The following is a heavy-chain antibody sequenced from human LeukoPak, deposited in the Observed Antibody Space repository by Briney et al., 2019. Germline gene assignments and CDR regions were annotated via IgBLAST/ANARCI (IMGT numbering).Heavy chain of an antibody. D-gene: IGHD3-22*01. Sequence: GGSLRLSCAASGFTFSSYWMSWVRQAPGKGLEWVANIKQDGSEKYYVDSVRGRFTISRDNAKNSLYLQMDSLRAEDTAVYYCARDDYYDSSGSRPLDYWGQGTLVTVSS. V-gene: IGHV3-7*01. CDR2: IKQDGSEK. CDR3: ARDDYYDSSGSRPLDY. CDR1: GFTFSSYW. J-gene: IGHJ4*02.